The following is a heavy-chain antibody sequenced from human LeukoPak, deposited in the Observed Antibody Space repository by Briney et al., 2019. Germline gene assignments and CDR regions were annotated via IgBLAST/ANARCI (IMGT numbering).Heavy chain of an antibody. D-gene: IGHD3-22*01. CDR2: IIPILGIA. CDR3: ASNLWDYDSSGYYYD. V-gene: IGHV1-69*04. Sequence: SVTVSCKASGGTFSSYAISWVRQAPGQGLEWMGRIIPILGIANYAQKFQGRVTITADKSTSTAYMELSSLRSEDTAVYYCASNLWDYDSSGYYYDWGQGTLVTVSS. J-gene: IGHJ4*02. CDR1: GGTFSSYA.